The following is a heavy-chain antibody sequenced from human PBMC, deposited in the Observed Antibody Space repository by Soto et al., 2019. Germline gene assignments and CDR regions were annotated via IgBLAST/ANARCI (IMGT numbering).Heavy chain of an antibody. CDR2: IKSKTDGGTT. D-gene: IGHD5-12*01. J-gene: IGHJ4*02. CDR1: GFTFSSAW. Sequence: EVQLVESGGDLVKPGGSLRLSCVVSGFTFSSAWMSWVRQAPGKGLEWVGLIKSKTDGGTTDYTAPVKGRFTISRDDSKNTLYLQMNSLRTEDTAVYSCNGGFGYDFWGQGTLVTVSS. CDR3: NGGFGYDF. V-gene: IGHV3-15*01.